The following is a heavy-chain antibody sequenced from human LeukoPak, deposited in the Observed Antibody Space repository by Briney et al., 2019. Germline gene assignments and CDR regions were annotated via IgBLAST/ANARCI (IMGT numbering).Heavy chain of an antibody. Sequence: GGSLRLSCAASGFTFSSYAMSWVRQAPGKGLEWVSAISGSGGSTYYADSVKGRFTISRDKSKNTLYLQMNSLRAEDTAVYYCAKDTTTYYDFWSGYYFDYWGQGTLVTVSS. J-gene: IGHJ4*02. CDR2: ISGSGGST. D-gene: IGHD3-3*01. CDR1: GFTFSSYA. CDR3: AKDTTTYYDFWSGYYFDY. V-gene: IGHV3-23*01.